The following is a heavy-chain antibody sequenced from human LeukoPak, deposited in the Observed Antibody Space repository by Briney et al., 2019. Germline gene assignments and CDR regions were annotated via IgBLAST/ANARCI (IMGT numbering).Heavy chain of an antibody. CDR2: IISTGRNT. D-gene: IGHD2-15*01. CDR1: GFTFSSCA. CDR3: AKTGASEVMAANLPTFIDY. Sequence: GGSLRLSCAASGFTFSSCAMAWVRQAPGKGLEWVSAIISTGRNTYYADSVKGRFTISRDNSQNTLYLQMDSLRAEDTAIYYCAKTGASEVMAANLPTFIDYWGQGTLVTVSP. J-gene: IGHJ4*02. V-gene: IGHV3-23*01.